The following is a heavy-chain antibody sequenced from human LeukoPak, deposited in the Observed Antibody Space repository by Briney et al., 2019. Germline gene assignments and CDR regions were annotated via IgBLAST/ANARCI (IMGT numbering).Heavy chain of an antibody. D-gene: IGHD6-13*01. V-gene: IGHV4-59*01. CDR3: ARVYYSSSYDYWYFDL. Sequence: SETLSLTCTVSGGSIRTYYWSWIRQPPGKGLEWIGYIYYSGSTNYNPSLKSRVTISVDTSKNQFSLKLSSVTAADTAVYYCARVYYSSSYDYWYFDLWGRGTLVTVSS. CDR2: IYYSGST. CDR1: GGSIRTYY. J-gene: IGHJ2*01.